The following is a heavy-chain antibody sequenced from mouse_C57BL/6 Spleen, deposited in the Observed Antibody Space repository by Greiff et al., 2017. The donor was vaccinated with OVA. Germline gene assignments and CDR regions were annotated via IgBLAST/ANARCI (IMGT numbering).Heavy chain of an antibody. D-gene: IGHD1-1*01. Sequence: VQVVESGAELVKPGASVKMSCKASGYTFTTYPIEWMKQNHGKSLEWIGNFHPYNDDTKYNEKFKGKATLTVEKSSSTVYLELSRLTSDDSAVYYCARSYYGEDRYFDYWGQGTTLTVSS. CDR1: GYTFTTYP. V-gene: IGHV1-47*01. CDR2: FHPYNDDT. CDR3: ARSYYGEDRYFDY. J-gene: IGHJ2*01.